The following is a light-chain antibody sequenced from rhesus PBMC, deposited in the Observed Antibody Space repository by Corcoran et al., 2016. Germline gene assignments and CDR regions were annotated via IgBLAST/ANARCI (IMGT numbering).Light chain of an antibody. J-gene: IGKJ4*01. CDR3: QQDYSWPLT. CDR1: QSVSSK. V-gene: IGKV3-42*01. Sequence: DIVMTQSPATLSLSPGERGTLPCRTSQSVSSKLAWYQQKPGQAPKLLIFGASSRATGIPERFSGMGSGTEFTLSISSLEPEDVGIYYCQQDYSWPLTFGGGTKVELK. CDR2: GAS.